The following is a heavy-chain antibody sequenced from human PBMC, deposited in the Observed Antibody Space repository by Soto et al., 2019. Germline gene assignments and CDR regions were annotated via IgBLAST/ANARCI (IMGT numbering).Heavy chain of an antibody. Sequence: QVQLVQSGAEVKKPGSSVKVSCKASGGTFSSYAISWVRQAPGQGLEWMGGIIPISGTANYAQKFQGRVTIPADESTSTAYMELSSLRSEHTAVDYCARSQGSSTSLEIYYYYYYGMDVWGQGTTVTVSS. V-gene: IGHV1-69*01. CDR1: GGTFSSYA. CDR2: IIPISGTA. CDR3: ARSQGSSTSLEIYYYYYYGMDV. D-gene: IGHD2-2*01. J-gene: IGHJ6*02.